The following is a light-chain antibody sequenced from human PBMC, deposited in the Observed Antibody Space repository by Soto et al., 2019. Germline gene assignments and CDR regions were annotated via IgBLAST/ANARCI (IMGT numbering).Light chain of an antibody. V-gene: IGKV3D-15*01. CDR3: QQHRRSPLS. J-gene: IGKJ4*01. Sequence: VSAGEVDTGSCRTSQSVSSYLAWYQQKPGQAPRLLISGASNRATGIPDRFSGSGSGTAYTLAIRSRHPDDSAVYNCQQHRRSPLSFAGGTQVEIK. CDR2: GAS. CDR1: QSVSSY.